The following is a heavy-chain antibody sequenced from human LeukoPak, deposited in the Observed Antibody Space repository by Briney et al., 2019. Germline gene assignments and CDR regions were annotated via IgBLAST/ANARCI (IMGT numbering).Heavy chain of an antibody. V-gene: IGHV1-2*06. CDR2: IDPNSGDT. J-gene: IGHJ4*02. CDR1: GYTFTAHY. CDR3: ARDLASTPYWELDY. D-gene: IGHD1-26*01. Sequence: ASVKVSCKASGYTFTAHYIHWVRQAPGQGLEWMGRIDPNSGDTKFAQEFQGRVTMTRDTSITTAQMELSRLKSDDTALYYCARDLASTPYWELDYWGQGTLLTVSS.